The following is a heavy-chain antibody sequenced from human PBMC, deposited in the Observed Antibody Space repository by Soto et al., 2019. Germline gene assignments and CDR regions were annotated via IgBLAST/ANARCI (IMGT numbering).Heavy chain of an antibody. Sequence: EVQLLESGGVLVQPGGSLRLSCAASGFTFSTYAMTWVRQAPGKGLEWVSSISGSGGRTYYADSVKGRFTISRDNSKNGLYLQTNSLRAEDTAVYYCAKAGDYHGSESVFPVDYWGQGTVVPVSS. CDR2: ISGSGGRT. D-gene: IGHD3-10*01. CDR3: AKAGDYHGSESVFPVDY. CDR1: GFTFSTYA. J-gene: IGHJ4*02. V-gene: IGHV3-23*01.